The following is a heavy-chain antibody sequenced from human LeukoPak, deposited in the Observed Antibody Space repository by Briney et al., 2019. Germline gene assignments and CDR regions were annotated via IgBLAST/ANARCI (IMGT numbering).Heavy chain of an antibody. CDR2: INHSAST. D-gene: IGHD4-23*01. J-gene: IGHJ5*02. CDR3: ARGENYGGNSHWFDP. V-gene: IGHV4-34*01. CDR1: GGSFSGYY. Sequence: SETLSLTCAVYGGSFSGYYWSRLPQPPGKGREGLGEINHSASTNYTPSLKSRVAISVDTSKTPFSLNLSSVTAEDTAVSYCARGENYGGNSHWFDPWGQGPLVTVPS.